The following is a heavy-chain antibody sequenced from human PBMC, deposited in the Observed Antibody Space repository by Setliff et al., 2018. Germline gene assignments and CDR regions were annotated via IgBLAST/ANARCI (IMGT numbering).Heavy chain of an antibody. CDR2: IGARNVKT. CDR1: GYTFTTYG. Sequence: ASVKVSCKASGYTFTTYGISWVRQAPGRGLEWMGWIGARNVKTNYAQKFQDRVTMTTDTPTSTGYMELRSLTSDDTGVYYCARRWETGDQDAYDIWGQGTKVTVSS. D-gene: IGHD7-27*01. CDR3: ARRWETGDQDAYDI. V-gene: IGHV1-18*04. J-gene: IGHJ3*02.